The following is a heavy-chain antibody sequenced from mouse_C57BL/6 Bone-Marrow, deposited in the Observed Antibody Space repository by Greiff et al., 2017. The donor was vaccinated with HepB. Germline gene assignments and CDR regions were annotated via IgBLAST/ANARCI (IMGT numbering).Heavy chain of an antibody. CDR3: ARGYYGSGYFDV. Sequence: QVQLKQSGPELVKPGASVKISCKASGYSFTSYYIHWVKQRPGQGLEWIGWIYPGSGNTKYNEKFKGKATLTADTSSSTAYMQLSSLTSEDSAVYYCARGYYGSGYFDVWGTGTTVTVSS. CDR1: GYSFTSYY. D-gene: IGHD1-1*01. CDR2: IYPGSGNT. V-gene: IGHV1-66*01. J-gene: IGHJ1*03.